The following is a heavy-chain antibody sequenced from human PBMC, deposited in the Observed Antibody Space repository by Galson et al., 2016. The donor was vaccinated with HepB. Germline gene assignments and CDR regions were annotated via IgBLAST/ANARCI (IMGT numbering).Heavy chain of an antibody. Sequence: SLRLSCAASGFTFSNYAMSWVRQAPGKGLEWVSSISGSGGTTYYAHSVKGRFTISRDKSKNTLYLQMNRLRGEDTAVYYCAKDLDGYTYGYSYSDHWGQGTLVTVSS. CDR3: AKDLDGYTYGYSYSDH. V-gene: IGHV3-23*01. CDR1: GFTFSNYA. J-gene: IGHJ4*02. CDR2: ISGSGGTT. D-gene: IGHD5-18*01.